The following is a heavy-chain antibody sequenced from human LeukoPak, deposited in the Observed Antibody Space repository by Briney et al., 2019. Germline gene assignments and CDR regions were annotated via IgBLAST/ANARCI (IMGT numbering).Heavy chain of an antibody. CDR3: TSQIQLWELIFDY. V-gene: IGHV3-15*01. D-gene: IGHD5-18*01. CDR2: IKSKTDGGTT. J-gene: IGHJ4*02. CDR1: GFTFSNAW. Sequence: GGSLRLSCAASGFTFSNAWMSWVRQAPGKGLEWVGRIKSKTDGGTTDYAAPVKGRFTISRDDSKNTLYLQMNSLKTEDTAVYYCTSQIQLWELIFDYWGQGTLVTVSS.